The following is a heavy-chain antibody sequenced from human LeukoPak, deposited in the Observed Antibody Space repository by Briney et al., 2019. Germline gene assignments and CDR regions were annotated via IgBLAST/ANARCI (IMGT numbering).Heavy chain of an antibody. CDR3: ARSYYYDSSGYYQYFDY. J-gene: IGHJ4*02. Sequence: PGRSLRLSCAAPGFTFSSYGMHWVRQAPGKGLEWVAVIWYDGSNKYYADSVKGRFTISRDNSKNTLYLQMNSLRAEDTAVYYCARSYYYDSSGYYQYFDYWGQGTLVTVSS. D-gene: IGHD3-22*01. V-gene: IGHV3-33*01. CDR1: GFTFSSYG. CDR2: IWYDGSNK.